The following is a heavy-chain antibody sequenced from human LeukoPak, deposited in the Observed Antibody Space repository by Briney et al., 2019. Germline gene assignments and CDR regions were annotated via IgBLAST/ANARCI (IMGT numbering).Heavy chain of an antibody. CDR3: ARGKSSGWYLNWFDP. CDR1: GGSISSSSYY. Sequence: SETLSLTCTVSGGSISSSSYYWGWIRQPPGKGLEWIGSIYYSGSTYYNPSLKSRVTISVDTSKNQFSLKLSSVTAADTAVYYCARGKSSGWYLNWFDPWGQGTLVTVSS. D-gene: IGHD6-19*01. J-gene: IGHJ5*02. V-gene: IGHV4-39*07. CDR2: IYYSGST.